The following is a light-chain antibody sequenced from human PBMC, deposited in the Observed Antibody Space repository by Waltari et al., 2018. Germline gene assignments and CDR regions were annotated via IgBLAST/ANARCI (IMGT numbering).Light chain of an antibody. J-gene: IGKJ1*01. CDR2: WAS. Sequence: DIVMTQSPDSLAVSLGERATINCKSSQSALYSSNNNNYLAWYQQKPGQSPKLLIYWASTRESGVPDRFSGSGSGTDFTLTISSLQAEDVAIYYCLQYYSTPPGTFGQGTKVEIK. CDR1: QSALYSSNNNNY. CDR3: LQYYSTPPGT. V-gene: IGKV4-1*01.